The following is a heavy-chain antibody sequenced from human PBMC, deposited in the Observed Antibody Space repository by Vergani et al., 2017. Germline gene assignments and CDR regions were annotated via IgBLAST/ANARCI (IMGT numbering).Heavy chain of an antibody. CDR3: ARHLQTTVTTYDAFDI. J-gene: IGHJ3*02. CDR1: GGSISSSSYY. CDR2: IYYSGST. D-gene: IGHD4-17*01. Sequence: QLQLQESGPGLVKPSETLSLTCTVSGGSISSSSYYWGWIRQPPGKGLEWIGSIYYSGSTYYNPSLKSRVTISVDTSKNQYSLKLSSVTAADTAVYYCARHLQTTVTTYDAFDIGGQGTMVTGSS. V-gene: IGHV4-39*01.